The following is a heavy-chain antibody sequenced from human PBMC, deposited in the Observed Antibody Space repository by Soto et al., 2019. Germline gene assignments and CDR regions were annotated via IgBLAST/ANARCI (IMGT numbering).Heavy chain of an antibody. J-gene: IGHJ6*02. CDR2: IIPIFGTA. Sequence: QVQLVQSGAEVKKPGSSVKVSCKASGGTFSSYAISWVRQAPGQGLEWMGGIIPIFGTANYAQKFQGRVTITADESTSTAYMELSSLRSEDTAVYYCARGYTMFGVVDYYYYYGMDVWGQGTTVTVSS. V-gene: IGHV1-69*01. CDR1: GGTFSSYA. D-gene: IGHD3-3*01. CDR3: ARGYTMFGVVDYYYYYGMDV.